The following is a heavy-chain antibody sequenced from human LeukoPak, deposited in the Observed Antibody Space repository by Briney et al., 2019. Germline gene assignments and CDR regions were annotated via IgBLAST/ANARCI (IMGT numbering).Heavy chain of an antibody. Sequence: GGSLRLSCAASGFTFSSYWMSWVRQAPGKGLEWVANIKQDGSEEYYVDSVKGRFTISRDNAKNSLYLQMNSLRAEDTAVYYCARVVGEAARRGYMDVWGKGTTVTVSS. V-gene: IGHV3-7*01. CDR1: GFTFSSYW. J-gene: IGHJ6*03. CDR2: IKQDGSEE. D-gene: IGHD6-6*01. CDR3: ARVVGEAARRGYMDV.